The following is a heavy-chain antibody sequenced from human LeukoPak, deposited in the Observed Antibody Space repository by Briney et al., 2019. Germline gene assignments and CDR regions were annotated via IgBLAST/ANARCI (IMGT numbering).Heavy chain of an antibody. CDR2: INPNSGGT. Sequence: ASVRVSCKASGYTFTGYYMHWVRQAPGQGLEWMGWINPNSGGTNYAQKFQGRVTMTRDTSISTAYMELSRLRSHDTAVYYCARTPYYDFWSGYYSASFDPWGQGTLVTVSS. V-gene: IGHV1-2*02. J-gene: IGHJ5*02. D-gene: IGHD3-3*01. CDR1: GYTFTGYY. CDR3: ARTPYYDFWSGYYSASFDP.